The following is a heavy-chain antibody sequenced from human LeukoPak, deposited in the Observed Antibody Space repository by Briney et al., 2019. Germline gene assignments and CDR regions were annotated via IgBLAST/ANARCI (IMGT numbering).Heavy chain of an antibody. V-gene: IGHV4-34*01. CDR3: ARSDGFYDSSGRDY. D-gene: IGHD3-22*01. J-gene: IGHJ4*02. CDR1: GGSFSGYS. Sequence: SETLSLTCAVYGGSFSGYSWSWIRQPPGKGLEWIGEINHSGSTNYNPSLKSRVIISVDASKNQFSLKLNSVTAADTAVYYCARSDGFYDSSGRDYWGQGTLVTVSS. CDR2: INHSGST.